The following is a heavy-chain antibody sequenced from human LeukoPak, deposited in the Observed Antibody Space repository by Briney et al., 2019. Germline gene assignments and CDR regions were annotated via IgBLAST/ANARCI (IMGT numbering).Heavy chain of an antibody. Sequence: GASVKVSCKASGYTFTSYGISWVRQAPGQGLEWMGWISAYNGNTNYAQKLQGRVPMTTDTSTSTAYMELRSLRSDDTAVYYCARRGVLRYFDWLENYYFDYWGQGTLVTVSS. J-gene: IGHJ4*02. CDR2: ISAYNGNT. CDR3: ARRGVLRYFDWLENYYFDY. D-gene: IGHD3-9*01. V-gene: IGHV1-18*01. CDR1: GYTFTSYG.